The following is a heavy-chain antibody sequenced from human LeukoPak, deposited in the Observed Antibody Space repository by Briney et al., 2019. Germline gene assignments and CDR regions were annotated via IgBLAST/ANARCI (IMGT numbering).Heavy chain of an antibody. CDR3: VRGHLVGGWFKYDAFDI. Sequence: PSETLSLTCTVSGDSISSSSYYWGWIRQPPGKGLEWIGSFYYSGSTYYNPSLKSRVTISLDTSKKHFSLKLSSVTAADTAVYYCVRGHLVGGWFKYDAFDIWGQGTMVSVSS. D-gene: IGHD6-19*01. CDR1: GDSISSSSYY. CDR2: FYYSGST. V-gene: IGHV4-39*07. J-gene: IGHJ3*02.